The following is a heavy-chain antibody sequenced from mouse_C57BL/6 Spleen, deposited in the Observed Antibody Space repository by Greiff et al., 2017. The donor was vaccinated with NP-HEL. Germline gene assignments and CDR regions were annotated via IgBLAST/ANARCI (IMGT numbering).Heavy chain of an antibody. V-gene: IGHV1-72*01. CDR2: IDPNSGGT. Sequence: QVQLQQPGAELVKPGASVKLSCKASGYTFTSYWMHWVKQRPGRGLEWIGRIDPNSGGTKYNEKFKSKATLTVDKPSSTAYMQLSSLTSEDSAVYYCARGACITTVVGGAMDYWGQGTSVTVSS. CDR3: ARGACITTVVGGAMDY. D-gene: IGHD1-1*01. CDR1: GYTFTSYW. J-gene: IGHJ4*01.